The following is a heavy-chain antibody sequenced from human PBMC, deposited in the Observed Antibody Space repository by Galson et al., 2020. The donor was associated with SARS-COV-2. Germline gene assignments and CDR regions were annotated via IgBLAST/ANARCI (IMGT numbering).Heavy chain of an antibody. V-gene: IGHV3-30*18. CDR2: ISYAGSKK. Sequence: GESLKISCVASGFTFTNYGIHWVRQAPGKGLEWVAVISYAGSKKYYADSVKGRFTISRDTSKNTLYLQMNSRRPEDTAVYYCAKDQAWMPLEYFYGMDVWGQGTTVTVSS. CDR3: AKDQAWMPLEYFYGMDV. D-gene: IGHD5-12*01. J-gene: IGHJ6*02. CDR1: GFTFTNYG.